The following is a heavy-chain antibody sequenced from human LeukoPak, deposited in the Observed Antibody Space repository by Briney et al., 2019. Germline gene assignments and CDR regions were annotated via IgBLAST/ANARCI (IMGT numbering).Heavy chain of an antibody. CDR3: ARDYADYVGYFFFDY. V-gene: IGHV3-23*01. J-gene: IGHJ4*02. D-gene: IGHD4-17*01. CDR1: GFTFNNYA. Sequence: GGSLRLSCAASGFTFNNYAMNWVRQAPGKGLEWVSSISGGGETTYYADSAKGRFTVSRDNSQNTLYLQMNSLRAEDTAVYYCARDYADYVGYFFFDYWGQGTLVTVSS. CDR2: ISGGGETT.